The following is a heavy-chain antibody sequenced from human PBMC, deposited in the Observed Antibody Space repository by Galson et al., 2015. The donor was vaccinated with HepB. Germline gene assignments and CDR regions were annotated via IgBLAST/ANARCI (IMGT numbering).Heavy chain of an antibody. J-gene: IGHJ4*02. CDR2: IYYSGST. Sequence: ETLSLTCTVSGGSISSSSYYWGWIRQPPGKGLEWIGSIYYSGSTYYNPSLKSRVTISVDTSKNQFSLKLSSVTAADTAVYYCASARLAGLYSSGWPFDYWGQGTLVTVSS. V-gene: IGHV4-39*01. CDR1: GGSISSSSYY. D-gene: IGHD6-19*01. CDR3: ASARLAGLYSSGWPFDY.